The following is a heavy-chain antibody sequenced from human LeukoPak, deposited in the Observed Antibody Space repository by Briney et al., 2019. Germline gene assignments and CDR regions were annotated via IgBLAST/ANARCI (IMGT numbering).Heavy chain of an antibody. D-gene: IGHD3-10*01. CDR1: GFTFSSYD. CDR2: ISNDGSNK. CDR3: AKGRGAFDI. Sequence: AGGSLRLSCVASGFTFSSYDMHWVRQAPGKGLEWVADISNDGSNKYYADSVKGRFAVSRDNSQNTGYLQMSSLRAEDTAVYYCAKGRGAFDIWGQGTMVTVSS. V-gene: IGHV3-30*18. J-gene: IGHJ3*02.